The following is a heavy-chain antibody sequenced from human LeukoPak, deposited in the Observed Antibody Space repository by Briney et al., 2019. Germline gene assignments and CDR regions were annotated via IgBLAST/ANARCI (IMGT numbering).Heavy chain of an antibody. J-gene: IGHJ4*02. CDR3: AKAHYYDFWSGYYDY. Sequence: PGGSLRLSCAASGFTFSRYAMSWVRQAPGKGVEGVSAISGSGGSTYYAGSVKGRFTISRDNSKDTLYLQMNSLRAEDTAVYYCAKAHYYDFWSGYYDYWGQGTLVTVSS. CDR1: GFTFSRYA. D-gene: IGHD3-3*01. CDR2: ISGSGGST. V-gene: IGHV3-23*01.